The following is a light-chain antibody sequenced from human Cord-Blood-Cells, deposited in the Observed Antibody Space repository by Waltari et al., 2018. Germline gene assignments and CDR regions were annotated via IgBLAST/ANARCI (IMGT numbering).Light chain of an antibody. Sequence: QSVLTQPPSVSGAPGQRVTISCTGSSSNIGAGYDVHWYQQLPGTAPKLLIYVNSNRPSGVPDRFSGSKSGTSASLAITVLQAEDEADYYCQSYDSSLSGWVFGGGTKLTVL. CDR3: QSYDSSLSGWV. J-gene: IGLJ3*02. CDR1: SSNIGAGYD. CDR2: VNS. V-gene: IGLV1-40*01.